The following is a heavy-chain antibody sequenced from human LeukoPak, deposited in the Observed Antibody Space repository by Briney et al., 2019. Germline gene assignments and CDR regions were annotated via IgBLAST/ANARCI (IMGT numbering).Heavy chain of an antibody. D-gene: IGHD3-22*01. J-gene: IGHJ6*02. CDR3: ARGAIRNYDSSRYYYSYGVDV. CDR1: GFTFSSYE. CDR2: ISSSGSTI. Sequence: GGSLRLSCAASGFTFSSYEMNWVRQAPGKGLEWVSYISSSGSTIYYADSVKGRFTISRDNAKNSLYLQMNSLRAEDTAVYYCARGAIRNYDSSRYYYSYGVDVWGQGTTVTVSS. V-gene: IGHV3-48*03.